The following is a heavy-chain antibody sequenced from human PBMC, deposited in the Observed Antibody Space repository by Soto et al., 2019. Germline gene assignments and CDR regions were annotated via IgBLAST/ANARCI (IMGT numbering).Heavy chain of an antibody. Sequence: EVQLVESGGGLVKPGGSLRLSCAASGFTFSNAWMSWVRQAPGKGLEWVGRIKSKTDGGTTDYAAPVKGRFTISRDDSKNTLYLQMNSLKTEGTAVYYCKHSSDSSGYYYAYWGQGTLVTVSS. CDR3: KHSSDSSGYYYAY. D-gene: IGHD3-22*01. V-gene: IGHV3-15*01. CDR2: IKSKTDGGTT. J-gene: IGHJ4*02. CDR1: GFTFSNAW.